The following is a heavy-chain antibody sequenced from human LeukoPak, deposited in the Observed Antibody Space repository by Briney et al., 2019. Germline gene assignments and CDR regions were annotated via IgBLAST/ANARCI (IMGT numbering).Heavy chain of an antibody. CDR3: ARDLLTGKDY. D-gene: IGHD7-27*01. CDR1: GGTFSSYA. CDR2: IIPIFGTA. J-gene: IGHJ4*02. Sequence: SVKVSCKASGGTFSSYAISWVRQAPGQGLEWMGGIIPIFGTASYAQKFQGRVTITADESTSTAYMELSSLRSEDTAVYYCARDLLTGKDYWGQGTLVTVSS. V-gene: IGHV1-69*13.